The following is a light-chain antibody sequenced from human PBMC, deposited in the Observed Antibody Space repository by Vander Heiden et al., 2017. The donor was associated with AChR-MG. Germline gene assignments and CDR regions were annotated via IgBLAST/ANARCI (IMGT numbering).Light chain of an antibody. J-gene: IGKJ4*01. CDR1: QSVLYSSNNKNY. V-gene: IGKV4-1*01. CDR2: WAS. Sequence: DIVMTQSPDSLAVSLGERATINCKSSQSVLYSSNNKNYLAWYQQKPGQPPKLLIYWASTRESGVPDRFSGSGSGTDFTLTISSLQTEDVAVYYCQQDYSTLEGLTFGGWTKVEIK. CDR3: QQDYSTLEGLT.